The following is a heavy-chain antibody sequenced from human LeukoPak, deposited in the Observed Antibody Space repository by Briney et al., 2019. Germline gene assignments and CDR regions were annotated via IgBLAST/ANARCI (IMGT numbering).Heavy chain of an antibody. CDR2: INPNSGVT. D-gene: IGHD6-13*01. Sequence: ASVKVSCKASGYTFTGYYMHWVRQAPGQGLEWMGWINPNSGVTNYAQNFKGRVTITRTTPISPVYMELSRLRSADTAVYYCARQGALVKGIDYWGQGTLVTVSS. V-gene: IGHV1-2*02. CDR3: ARQGALVKGIDY. CDR1: GYTFTGYY. J-gene: IGHJ4*02.